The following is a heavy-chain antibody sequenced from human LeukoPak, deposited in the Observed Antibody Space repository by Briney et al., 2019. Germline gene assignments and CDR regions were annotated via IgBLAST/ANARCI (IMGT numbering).Heavy chain of an antibody. Sequence: GASVKVSCKASGYTFNNYDINWVRQAPGQGLEWMGWMNPNSGNTDYAQKFQGKVTITADESTSTAYMELSSLRSEDTAVYYCARYSSSSYWFDPWGQGTLVTVSS. CDR2: MNPNSGNT. J-gene: IGHJ5*02. V-gene: IGHV1-8*01. D-gene: IGHD6-6*01. CDR1: GYTFNNYD. CDR3: ARYSSSSYWFDP.